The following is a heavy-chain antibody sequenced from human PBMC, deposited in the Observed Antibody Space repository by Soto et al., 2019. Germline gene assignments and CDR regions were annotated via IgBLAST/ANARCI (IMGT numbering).Heavy chain of an antibody. D-gene: IGHD3-10*01. J-gene: IGHJ5*02. CDR3: ARAGVENGLDP. CDR1: GFTFNKYG. V-gene: IGHV3-33*01. CDR2: IWYDGSND. Sequence: QVQLVESGGGVVQPGRSLRLSCEGSGFTFNKYGMHWVRQAPGKGLEWVAIIWYDGSNDFYADSVKGRFTISKDNSKNKVYLEMDSLRVEDTGIYYCARAGVENGLDPWGQGTLVTVSS.